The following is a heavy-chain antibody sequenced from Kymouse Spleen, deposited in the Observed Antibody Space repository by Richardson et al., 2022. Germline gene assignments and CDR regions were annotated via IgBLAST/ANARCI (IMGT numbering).Heavy chain of an antibody. V-gene: IGHV3-7*01. J-gene: IGHJ3*02. CDR2: IKQDGSEK. D-gene: IGHD3-3*01. CDR3: ARDPDYDFWSGDAFDI. CDR1: GFTFSSYW. Sequence: EVQLVESGGGLVQPGGSLRLSCAASGFTFSSYWMSWVRQAPGKGLEWVANIKQDGSEKYYVDSVKGRFTISRDNAKNSLYLQMNSLRAEDTAVYYCARDPDYDFWSGDAFDIWGQGTMVTVSS.